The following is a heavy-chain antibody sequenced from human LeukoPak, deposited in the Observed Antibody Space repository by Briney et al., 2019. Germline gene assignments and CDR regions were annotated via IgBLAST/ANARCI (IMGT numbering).Heavy chain of an antibody. CDR1: GFTFSSYG. V-gene: IGHV3-23*01. CDR3: AKERQTGDYFTSDY. J-gene: IGHJ4*02. CDR2: ISGRGEST. D-gene: IGHD4-17*01. Sequence: PGGSLRLSCAASGFTFSSYGMHWVRQAPGEGLEWLSAISGRGESTFYAPSVKGRFASSRDNSDNTLYLQMSSLRVDDTAVYFCAKERQTGDYFTSDYWGQGTLVTVSS.